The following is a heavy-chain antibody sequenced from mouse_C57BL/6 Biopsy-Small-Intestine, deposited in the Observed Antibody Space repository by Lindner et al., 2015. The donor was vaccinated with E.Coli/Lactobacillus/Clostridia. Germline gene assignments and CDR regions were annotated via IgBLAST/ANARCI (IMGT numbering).Heavy chain of an antibody. D-gene: IGHD1-3*01. CDR1: GYTFVSFG. CDR3: ARDGLGYCSGSTCSSSFDY. Sequence: SVKVSCKASGYTFVSFGFSWVRQAPGQAFEWMGWISAHSGTTNYAQKLQGRVTMTTDTSTSTAYMEMRSLRSDDTAVYYCARDGLGYCSGSTCSSSFDYWGQGTLVTVSS. V-gene: IGHV1-55*01. J-gene: IGHJ4*01. CDR2: ISAHSGTT.